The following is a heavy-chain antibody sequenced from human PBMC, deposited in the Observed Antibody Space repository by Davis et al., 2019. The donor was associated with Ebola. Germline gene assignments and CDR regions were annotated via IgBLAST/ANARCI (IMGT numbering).Heavy chain of an antibody. Sequence: MPSETLSLTCTVSGGSISSSSYHWGWIRQPPGKGLEWIGSMYYSGSTYYNPSLKCRVTISVNTSKNQFSLKLSSVTAADTAVYYCARSPYYGVDVWGKGTTVTVSS. J-gene: IGHJ6*04. CDR3: ARSPYYGVDV. V-gene: IGHV4-39*01. CDR1: GGSISSSSYH. CDR2: MYYSGST.